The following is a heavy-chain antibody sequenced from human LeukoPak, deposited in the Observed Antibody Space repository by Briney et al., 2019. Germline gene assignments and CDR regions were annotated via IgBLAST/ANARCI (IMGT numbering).Heavy chain of an antibody. CDR3: ARDRIAARQRLPEYFQH. Sequence: ASVKVSCKASGGTFSSYAISWVRQAPGQGLEWMGGIIPIFGTANYAQKFQGRVTITADESTSTAYMELSSLRSEDTAVYYCARDRIAARQRLPEYFQHWGQGTLVTVSS. D-gene: IGHD6-6*01. J-gene: IGHJ1*01. CDR1: GGTFSSYA. V-gene: IGHV1-69*13. CDR2: IIPIFGTA.